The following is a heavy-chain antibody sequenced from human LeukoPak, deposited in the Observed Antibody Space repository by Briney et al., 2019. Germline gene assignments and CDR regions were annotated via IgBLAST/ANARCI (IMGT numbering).Heavy chain of an antibody. J-gene: IGHJ4*02. CDR1: GFTFSNAW. V-gene: IGHV3-15*01. CDR2: IKSKTDGGTT. Sequence: RAGGSLRLSCAASGFTFSNAWMSWVRQAPGKGLEWVGRIKSKTDGGTTDYAAPVKGRFTVSRDDSKNTLYLQMNSLKTEDTAVYYCTFRISQWELGYFDYWGQGTLVTVSS. D-gene: IGHD1-26*01. CDR3: TFRISQWELGYFDY.